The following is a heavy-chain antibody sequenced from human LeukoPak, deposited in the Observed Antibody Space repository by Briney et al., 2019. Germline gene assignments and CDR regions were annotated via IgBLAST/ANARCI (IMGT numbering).Heavy chain of an antibody. CDR2: ISGSGIK. Sequence: PGGSLRLSCAVSGLTFSSYEMNWVRQAPGKGLEWVSYISGSGIKHYADSVKGRFTISRDNAKNSLYLQMNSLRVEDTAVYYCAREDTGVAFDIWGQGTTVTV. CDR3: AREDTGVAFDI. J-gene: IGHJ3*02. CDR1: GLTFSSYE. V-gene: IGHV3-48*03. D-gene: IGHD2-8*01.